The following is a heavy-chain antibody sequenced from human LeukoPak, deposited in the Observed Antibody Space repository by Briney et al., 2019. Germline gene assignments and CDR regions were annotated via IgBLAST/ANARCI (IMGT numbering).Heavy chain of an antibody. D-gene: IGHD1-26*01. CDR1: GFTFSSYA. CDR2: ISSNGGST. V-gene: IGHV3-64*01. J-gene: IGHJ4*02. CDR3: ARYSGCYDY. Sequence: PGGSLRLSCAASGFTFSSYAMHWVRQAPGKGLEYVSAISSNGGSTYYANSVKGRFTISRDNSQNTLYLQMGSLRAEDMAVYYCARYSGCYDYWGQGTLDTVSS.